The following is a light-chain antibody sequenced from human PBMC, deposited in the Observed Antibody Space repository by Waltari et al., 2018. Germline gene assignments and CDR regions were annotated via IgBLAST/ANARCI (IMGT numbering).Light chain of an antibody. V-gene: IGLV1-40*01. CDR1: NSHMGARHD. J-gene: IGLJ3*02. CDR2: RDN. Sequence: QSVLTQPPSVSGAPGQRVTIPCPGSNSHMGARHDVHWYQQVPGEAPRLLIYRDNNRPSGVPDRFSGSKSGTSASLAITGLQPEDEADYYCQSYDSSLSGVLFGGGTKLTVL. CDR3: QSYDSSLSGVL.